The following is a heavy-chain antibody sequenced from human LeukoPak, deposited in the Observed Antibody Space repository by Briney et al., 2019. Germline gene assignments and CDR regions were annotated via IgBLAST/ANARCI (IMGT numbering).Heavy chain of an antibody. CDR1: GFTFTKYW. CDR2: IFPAESKT. V-gene: IGHV5-51*01. J-gene: IGHJ5*02. Sequence: GDSLKISCKGSGFTFTKYWIGWVRQMPGKGLEWMGIIFPAESKTRYSPSFEGQVTISADTSIDTTYLQWSSLRTSDTAIYYCASARRGDYFWLFDPWGQGTLVTVSS. CDR3: ASARRGDYFWLFDP. D-gene: IGHD3-16*01.